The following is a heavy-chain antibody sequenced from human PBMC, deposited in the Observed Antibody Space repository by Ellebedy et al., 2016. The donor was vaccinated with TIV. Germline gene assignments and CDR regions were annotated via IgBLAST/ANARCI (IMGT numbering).Heavy chain of an antibody. Sequence: ASVKVSXKASGYTFTSYGISWVRQAPGQGLEWMGWISAYNGNTNYAQKLQGRVTMTTDTSTSTAYMELRSLRSDDTAVYYCARDLPLGYYDSSAYDAFDIWGQGTMVTVSS. CDR3: ARDLPLGYYDSSAYDAFDI. V-gene: IGHV1-18*01. J-gene: IGHJ3*02. CDR1: GYTFTSYG. D-gene: IGHD3-22*01. CDR2: ISAYNGNT.